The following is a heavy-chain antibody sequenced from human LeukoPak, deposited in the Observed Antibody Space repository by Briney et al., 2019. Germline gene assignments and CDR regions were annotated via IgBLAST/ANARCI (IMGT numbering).Heavy chain of an antibody. CDR3: ACRKYYDTWSDP. CDR1: GYSFTTYW. D-gene: IGHD3-3*01. V-gene: IGHV5-51*01. J-gene: IGHJ5*02. CDR2: IHPGDSIT. Sequence: GESLKISCKGFGYSFTTYWIGWVRQMPGKGLEWMGIIHPGDSITRYNPSFQGQVTISADQSTSTAYLQWSSLKASDTAIYYCACRKYYDTWSDPWGQGTLVTVSS.